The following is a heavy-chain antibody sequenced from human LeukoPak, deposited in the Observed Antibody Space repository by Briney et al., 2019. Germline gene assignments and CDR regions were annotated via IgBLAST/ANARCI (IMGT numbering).Heavy chain of an antibody. CDR3: ARTIAAAGSLVWFDP. J-gene: IGHJ5*02. V-gene: IGHV1-46*01. D-gene: IGHD6-13*01. CDR1: GYTFTSYY. Sequence: ASVKVSCKASGYTFTSYYTHWVRQAPGQGLEWMGIINPSGGSTSYAQKFQGRVTMTRDTSTSTVYMELSSLRSEDTAVYYCARTIAAAGSLVWFDPWGQGTLVTVSS. CDR2: INPSGGST.